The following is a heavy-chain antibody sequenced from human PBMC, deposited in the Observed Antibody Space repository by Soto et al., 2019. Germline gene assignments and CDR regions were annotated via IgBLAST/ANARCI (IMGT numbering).Heavy chain of an antibody. D-gene: IGHD2-15*01. CDR1: GYTFTSYG. CDR2: ISAYNGNT. CDR3: APLACGTPAASSWFHP. V-gene: IGHV1-18*01. J-gene: IGHJ5*02. Sequence: ASVKVSCKASGYTFTSYGISWVRQAPGQGLEWMGWISAYNGNTNYAQKLQGRVTMTTDTSTSTAYMELRSLRSDDTAVYSCAPLACGTPAASSWFHPWGQGTPVTVSS.